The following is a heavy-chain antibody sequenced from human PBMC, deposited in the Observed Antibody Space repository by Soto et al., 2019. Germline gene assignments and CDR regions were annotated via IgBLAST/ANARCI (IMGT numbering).Heavy chain of an antibody. CDR3: AKRFFGSESPPGAFDV. CDR2: ISSSGNGI. V-gene: IGHV3-23*01. D-gene: IGHD3-10*01. Sequence: EVQLLESGGGLVQPGGSLRLSCAASGFTFSNYAMSWVRQAPGKGPEWVSFISSSGNGIYYADSVKGRFTISRDNPKNTLKEQMNNLRAEETAMYYCAKRFFGSESPPGAFDVWGQGTMVTVSS. CDR1: GFTFSNYA. J-gene: IGHJ3*01.